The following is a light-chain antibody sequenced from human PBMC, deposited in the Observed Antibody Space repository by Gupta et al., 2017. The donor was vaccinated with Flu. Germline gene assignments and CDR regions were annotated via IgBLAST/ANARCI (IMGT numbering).Light chain of an antibody. CDR2: EVT. V-gene: IGLV2-14*01. J-gene: IGLJ2*01. Sequence: QSALTHPASVSWSPGQSITISRPGTSSDFGGYNCVSWYQQYTGKAPKLLIYEVTNRPSGISDRFSGSRSGNTASLTISGLQAEDETDYYCASFTTSSTVVLGGGTKLTVL. CDR3: ASFTTSSTVV. CDR1: SSDFGGYNC.